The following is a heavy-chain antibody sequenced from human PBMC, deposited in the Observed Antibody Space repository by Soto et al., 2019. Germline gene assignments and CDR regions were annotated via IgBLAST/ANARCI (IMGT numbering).Heavy chain of an antibody. CDR3: GKYSGAYPVYNGMNV. Sequence: EVQLLESGGGLVQPGGALRLSCASSGFPFSTSAMNCVLQSPGKGLEWVSMICGYSDAAHYAEYVTGRFTRYRDNSKNILYLQMNSLSDEDTAVYYCGKYSGAYPVYNGMNVWGHGTTVTVSS. CDR2: ICGYSDAA. V-gene: IGHV3-23*01. J-gene: IGHJ6*02. CDR1: GFPFSTSA. D-gene: IGHD1-26*01.